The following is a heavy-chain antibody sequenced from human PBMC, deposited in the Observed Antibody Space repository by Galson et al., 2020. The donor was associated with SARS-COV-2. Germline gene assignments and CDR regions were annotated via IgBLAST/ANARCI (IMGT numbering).Heavy chain of an antibody. CDR1: GFTFSSYA. CDR3: ARVLYYYVSSGYYELDY. D-gene: IGHD3-22*01. CDR2: ISYDGSNK. V-gene: IGHV3-30-3*01. J-gene: IGHJ4*02. Sequence: GGSLRLSCAASGFTFSSYAMHWVRQAPGKGLEWVAVISYDGSNKYYADSVKGRFTISRDNSKNTLYLQMNSLRAEDTAVYYCARVLYYYVSSGYYELDYWGQGTLVTVSS.